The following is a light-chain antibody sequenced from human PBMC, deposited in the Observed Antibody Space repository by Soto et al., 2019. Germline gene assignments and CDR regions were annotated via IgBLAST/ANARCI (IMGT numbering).Light chain of an antibody. CDR1: QSLLRSDGYNY. CDR3: MQAHQDPRT. J-gene: IGKJ2*01. Sequence: DIVMTQSPLSLPVTPGEPASISCRSSQSLLRSDGYNYLDWYLQKPGQSPQLLIYSGSNRXSGXXXXXXXXXXXXXXXLKISRVEAEDVGVYYCMQAHQDPRTFAQGTKLEIK. CDR2: SGS. V-gene: IGKV2-28*01.